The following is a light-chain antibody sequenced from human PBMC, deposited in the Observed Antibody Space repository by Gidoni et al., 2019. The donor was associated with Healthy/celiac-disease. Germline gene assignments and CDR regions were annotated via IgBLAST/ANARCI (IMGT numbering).Light chain of an antibody. CDR1: QSLVYSDGNTY. V-gene: IGKV2-30*01. Sequence: DVVMTQSPLSLPVTLGQPASISCRSSQSLVYSDGNTYLNWFQQRPGQSPRRLIYKVSNRDSGVPDRFSGSGSGTYFPLKISRVEAEDVGFYYCLQGTHWPPWTFGQGTKVEI. CDR3: LQGTHWPPWT. CDR2: KVS. J-gene: IGKJ1*01.